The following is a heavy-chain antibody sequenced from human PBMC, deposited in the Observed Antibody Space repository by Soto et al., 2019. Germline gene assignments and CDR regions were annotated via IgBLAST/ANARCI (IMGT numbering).Heavy chain of an antibody. Sequence: EVQLLESGGGLVQPGGSLRLSCAASGFTFSSYAMRLVRQAPGKGLEWVSAISGSGGSTYYADSVKGRFTISRDNAKNTLYLQMNSLRAEDTAVYYCAKGPSTIFGVVRLDYWGQGTLVTVSS. J-gene: IGHJ4*02. CDR1: GFTFSSYA. CDR3: AKGPSTIFGVVRLDY. V-gene: IGHV3-23*01. D-gene: IGHD3-3*01. CDR2: ISGSGGST.